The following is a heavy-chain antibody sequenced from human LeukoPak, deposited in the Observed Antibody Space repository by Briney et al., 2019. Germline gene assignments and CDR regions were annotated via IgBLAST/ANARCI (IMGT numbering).Heavy chain of an antibody. CDR2: IYYSRST. CDR3: ARSAAGTYY. Sequence: SETLSLTCTVSGGSVSSYYWSWIRQTPGKGLEWIGYIYYSRSTNYNPSLKSRVTISVDTSKNQFSLKLSSVTAADTAVYYCARSAAGTYYWGQRTLVTVSS. V-gene: IGHV4-59*02. J-gene: IGHJ4*02. D-gene: IGHD1-1*01. CDR1: GGSVSSYY.